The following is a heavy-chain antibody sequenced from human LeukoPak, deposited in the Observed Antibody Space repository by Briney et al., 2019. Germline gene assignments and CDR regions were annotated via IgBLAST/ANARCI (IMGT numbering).Heavy chain of an antibody. CDR1: GFTFTSFE. J-gene: IGHJ4*02. Sequence: GGSLRLSCAASGFTFTSFEMNWVRQAPGKGLEWVSFITSSGTTISYADSVKGRFTISRDNAKNSLYLQMDSLRAEDTAVYYCARGEWPLDSWGQGTLVTVSS. V-gene: IGHV3-48*03. D-gene: IGHD3-3*01. CDR3: ARGEWPLDS. CDR2: ITSSGTTI.